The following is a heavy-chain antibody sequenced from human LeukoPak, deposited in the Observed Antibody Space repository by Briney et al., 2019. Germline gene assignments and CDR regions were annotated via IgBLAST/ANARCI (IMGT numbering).Heavy chain of an antibody. V-gene: IGHV1-46*01. J-gene: IGHJ4*02. D-gene: IGHD1-26*01. CDR1: GYTFTSYG. Sequence: ASVKVSCKASGYTFTSYGISWVRQAPGQGLEWMGVINPSGGSTSYAQKFQDRVTMNSDTSTSTVYMELSSLRSEDTAVYYCAREDFSGSFFDYWGQGTLVSVSS. CDR3: AREDFSGSFFDY. CDR2: INPSGGST.